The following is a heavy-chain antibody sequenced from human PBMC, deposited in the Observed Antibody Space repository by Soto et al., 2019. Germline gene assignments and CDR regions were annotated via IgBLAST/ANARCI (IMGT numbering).Heavy chain of an antibody. D-gene: IGHD3-22*01. CDR3: ARGNDADSTSFDY. Sequence: WGSLRLPCGASGFTDSSSGRHWVRQAPGKALECVAVVSYDGTNEYYAYSFKVRFTISRDNTKNTVYLQVNSLRGEHAAVYFCARGNDADSTSFDYWGQGTTVPVSS. CDR1: GFTDSSSG. CDR2: VSYDGTNE. V-gene: IGHV3-30*03. J-gene: IGHJ4*02.